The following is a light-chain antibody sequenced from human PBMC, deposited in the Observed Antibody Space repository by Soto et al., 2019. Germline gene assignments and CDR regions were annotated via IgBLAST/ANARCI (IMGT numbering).Light chain of an antibody. CDR3: LQNYTTLTWT. CDR1: QSIRTY. V-gene: IGKV1-39*01. J-gene: IGKJ1*01. CDR2: AAS. Sequence: DIQMTQSPSSLSASVGDRLTITCRASQSIRTYLNWYQQKPGRAPTLLIYAASILQSGVPSRFSGSGSGTDFNLTISSLQPEDFATHYCLQNYTTLTWTFGKGTKVDI.